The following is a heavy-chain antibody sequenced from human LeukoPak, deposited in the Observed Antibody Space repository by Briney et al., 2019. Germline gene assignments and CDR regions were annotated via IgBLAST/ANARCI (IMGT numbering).Heavy chain of an antibody. D-gene: IGHD7-27*01. Sequence: SETLSLTCAVSGDGISDIYWSWIRQPPGKGLEWIGFIHTSGSTYYIPSLKSRATISIETSKNQISLKLRSVTAADTAVYFCARVNWGGFDIWGQGTLATVSS. V-gene: IGHV4-4*09. CDR1: GDGISDIY. J-gene: IGHJ3*02. CDR3: ARVNWGGFDI. CDR2: IHTSGST.